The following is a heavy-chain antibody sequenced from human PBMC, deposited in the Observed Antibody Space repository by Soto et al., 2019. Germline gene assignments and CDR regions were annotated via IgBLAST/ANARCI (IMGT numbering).Heavy chain of an antibody. D-gene: IGHD1-26*01. CDR2: INAGNGNT. V-gene: IGHV1-3*01. Sequence: QVRLVQSGAEVKKPGASVKVSCKASGYTFTSYAMHWVRQAPGQRLEWMGWINAGNGNTKYSQKFQGRVTITRDTSACTAYMELSSLRCEDTAVYYCARGGSLYWYFDLWGRGTLVTVSS. CDR1: GYTFTSYA. J-gene: IGHJ2*01. CDR3: ARGGSLYWYFDL.